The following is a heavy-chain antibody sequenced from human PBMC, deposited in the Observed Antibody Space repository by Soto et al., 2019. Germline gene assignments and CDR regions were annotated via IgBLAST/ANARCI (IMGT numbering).Heavy chain of an antibody. CDR3: ARDGSGSYFYY. J-gene: IGHJ4*02. D-gene: IGHD2-15*01. V-gene: IGHV4-30-4*01. CDR1: GDSISSINNY. CDR2: ISYSGTT. Sequence: PSETLSLTCTVSGDSISSINNYWSWILQPPGEGLEWIGFISYSGTTSYSPSLKSRVAISLDTSKNQVSLSLNFVTAADTAVFFCARDGSGSYFYYCGQGTLVTVSS.